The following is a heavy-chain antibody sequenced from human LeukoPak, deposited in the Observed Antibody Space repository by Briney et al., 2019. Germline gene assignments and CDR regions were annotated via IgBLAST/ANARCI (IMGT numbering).Heavy chain of an antibody. J-gene: IGHJ4*02. V-gene: IGHV3-23*01. CDR1: GFTFSSYA. CDR2: ISGSGGST. D-gene: IGHD3-3*01. Sequence: GGSLRLSCAASGFTFSSYAMSWVRQAPGKGLEWVSAISGSGGSTYYADSVKGRFIISRDNSKNTLYLQMNSLRAEDTAVYYCAKDSSIHLNYDFWSGYSRFDYWGQGTLVTVSS. CDR3: AKDSSIHLNYDFWSGYSRFDY.